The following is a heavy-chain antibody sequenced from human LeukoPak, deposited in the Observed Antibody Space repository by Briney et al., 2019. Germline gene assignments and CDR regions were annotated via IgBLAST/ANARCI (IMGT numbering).Heavy chain of an antibody. CDR3: ASSYYDSSGYYYEDWFDP. J-gene: IGHJ5*02. D-gene: IGHD3-22*01. Sequence: SVKVSCKASGGTFSSYAISWVRLAPGQGLEWMGRIIPILGIANYAQKFQGRVTITADKSTSTAYMELSSLRSEDTAVYYCASSYYDSSGYYYEDWFDPWGQGTLVTVSS. CDR2: IIPILGIA. V-gene: IGHV1-69*04. CDR1: GGTFSSYA.